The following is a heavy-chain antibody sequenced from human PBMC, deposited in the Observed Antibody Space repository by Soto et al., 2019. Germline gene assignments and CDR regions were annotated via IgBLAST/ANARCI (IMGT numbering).Heavy chain of an antibody. D-gene: IGHD5-12*01. CDR2: ISYDGSNE. J-gene: IGHJ6*02. CDR1: GFTFSSYG. Sequence: QVQLVESGGGVVQPGRSLRLSCAAAGFTFSSYGMHWVRQAPGKGLEWVAVISYDGSNEYYADSVKGRFTIARDNSTNTLYLEMNSLRAEATAVYYCAIMFRRYDYYRYGVDVCGQGTTATVSS. CDR3: AIMFRRYDYYRYGVDV. V-gene: IGHV3-30*03.